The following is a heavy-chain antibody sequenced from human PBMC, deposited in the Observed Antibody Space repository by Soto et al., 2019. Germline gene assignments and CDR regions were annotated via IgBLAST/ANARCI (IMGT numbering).Heavy chain of an antibody. D-gene: IGHD2-2*01. J-gene: IGHJ4*02. V-gene: IGHV1-8*01. Sequence: QVQLVQSGAEVQEPGASVRVSCKASGYTFTSYDINWVRQATGQGLEWMGWMNPESRNTGYAQKCQGRVTMTRATSISTAYMELTSLRSEDTAVYYCARFVRHQLPTIDFWGQGTLVTVSS. CDR1: GYTFTSYD. CDR2: MNPESRNT. CDR3: ARFVRHQLPTIDF.